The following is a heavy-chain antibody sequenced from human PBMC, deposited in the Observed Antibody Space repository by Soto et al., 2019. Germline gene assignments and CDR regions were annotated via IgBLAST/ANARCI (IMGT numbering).Heavy chain of an antibody. Sequence: EGQLLEYGGGVVQPGGALRRSCAASGFSFSKFAVSLVRQAPGKGLEWVSAISGDGESTFYVDSVKGRFTISRDNSKNALFLQMNALRVEDTAVYYCASDWGDDSAFYDAFQVWGQGTMVSVSS. CDR1: GFSFSKFA. CDR3: ASDWGDDSAFYDAFQV. CDR2: ISGDGEST. D-gene: IGHD3-22*01. J-gene: IGHJ3*01. V-gene: IGHV3-23*01.